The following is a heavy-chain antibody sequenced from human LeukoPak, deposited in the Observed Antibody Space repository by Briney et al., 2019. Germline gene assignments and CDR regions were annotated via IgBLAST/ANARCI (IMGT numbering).Heavy chain of an antibody. CDR1: GYTFTVYY. V-gene: IGHV1-2*06. J-gene: IGHJ5*02. Sequence: ASVKVSCKASGYTFTVYYMYWVRQAPGQGLEWMGRINPNSGDTDYAQNFQGRVTMTRDTSISTAFMELTNLRSDDTAVYYCARGYCSGGTCYLVENWFDPWGQGTLVTVSS. CDR2: INPNSGDT. CDR3: ARGYCSGGTCYLVENWFDP. D-gene: IGHD2-15*01.